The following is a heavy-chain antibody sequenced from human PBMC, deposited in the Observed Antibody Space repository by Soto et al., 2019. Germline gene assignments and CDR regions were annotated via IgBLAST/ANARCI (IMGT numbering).Heavy chain of an antibody. CDR2: ISGSGGST. CDR1: GSTFSSYA. Sequence: GGSLRLSCAASGSTFSSYAMSWVRQAPGKGLEWVSVISGSGGSTYYADSVKGRFTISRDNSRNTLYLQMNSLRAEDTAVYYCAKTGVAMYLDPWGQGTLVTVSS. D-gene: IGHD2-2*01. CDR3: AKTGVAMYLDP. J-gene: IGHJ5*02. V-gene: IGHV3-23*01.